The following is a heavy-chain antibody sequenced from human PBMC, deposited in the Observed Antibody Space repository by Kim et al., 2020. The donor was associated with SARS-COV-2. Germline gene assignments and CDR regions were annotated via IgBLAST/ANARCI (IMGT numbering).Heavy chain of an antibody. CDR3: AKGDSGDYEYYYGMDV. J-gene: IGHJ6*02. CDR2: VSYDGSNK. Sequence: GGSLRLSCAASGFTFSSYGLHWVRQAPGKGLEWVAIVSYDGSNKYYADSVKGRFTISRDNSKNTLYLQMNSLRAEDTAVYYCAKGDSGDYEYYYGMDVWGQGTTVTVSS. CDR1: GFTFSSYG. D-gene: IGHD4-17*01. V-gene: IGHV3-30*18.